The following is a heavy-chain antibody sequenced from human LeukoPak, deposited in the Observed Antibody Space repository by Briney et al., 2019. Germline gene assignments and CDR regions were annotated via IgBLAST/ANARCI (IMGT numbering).Heavy chain of an antibody. CDR1: GYTFTGYY. J-gene: IGHJ4*02. CDR2: ISAYNGNT. CDR3: ARDDALVATGSFDY. Sequence: ASVKVSCKASGYTFTGYYMHWVRQAPGQGLEWMGWISAYNGNTNYAQKLQGRVTMTTDTSTSTAYMELRSLRSDDTAVYYCARDDALVATGSFDYWGQGTLVTVSS. D-gene: IGHD5-12*01. V-gene: IGHV1-18*04.